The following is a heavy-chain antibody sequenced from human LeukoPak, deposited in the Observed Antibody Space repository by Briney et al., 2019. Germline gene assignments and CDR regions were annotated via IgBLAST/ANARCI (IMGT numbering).Heavy chain of an antibody. Sequence: GGSLRLSCAASGFTFISYEMNWGRQAPGKGREWGGFIRSKAYGGTTEYAAFVKGRFTISRDDSKSIAYLQMNSLKTEDTAVYYCTRDGDYYGSGRFPYWGQGTLVTVSS. CDR1: GFTFISYE. D-gene: IGHD3-10*01. CDR3: TRDGDYYGSGRFPY. V-gene: IGHV3-49*04. J-gene: IGHJ4*02. CDR2: IRSKAYGGTT.